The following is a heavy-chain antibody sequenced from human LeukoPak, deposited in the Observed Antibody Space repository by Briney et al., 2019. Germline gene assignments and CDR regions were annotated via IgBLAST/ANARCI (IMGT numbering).Heavy chain of an antibody. Sequence: GRSLRLSCAASGFTFSTYGMHWVRQAPGKGLEWVAVTAFDGSNNDYVTSYANSVKGRFTISRDNSKNTLYLQMSSLRAEDTAVYYCARDGGSGWRGTVRFWGQGTMLIVSS. J-gene: IGHJ3*01. CDR3: ARDGGSGWRGTVRF. CDR1: GFTFSTYG. CDR2: TAFDGSNNDYVT. V-gene: IGHV3-30*03. D-gene: IGHD6-19*01.